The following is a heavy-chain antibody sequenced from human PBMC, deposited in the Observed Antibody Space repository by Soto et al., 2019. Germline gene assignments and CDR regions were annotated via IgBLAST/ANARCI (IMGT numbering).Heavy chain of an antibody. CDR1: GFTFSNCG. D-gene: IGHD3-3*01. V-gene: IGHV3-33*01. Sequence: PGGSLRLSCAASGFTFSNCGMHWVRQAPGKGLEWVAVIWFDEGNKSYADSVQGRFTISRDNSKNTLYLQVNSLRAEDTAVYYCARAHISWNYYSYTMDVWGQGTTVTVS. J-gene: IGHJ6*02. CDR2: IWFDEGNK. CDR3: ARAHISWNYYSYTMDV.